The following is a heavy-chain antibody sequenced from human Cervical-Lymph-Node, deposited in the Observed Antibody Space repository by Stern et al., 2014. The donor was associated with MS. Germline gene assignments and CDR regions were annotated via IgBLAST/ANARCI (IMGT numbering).Heavy chain of an antibody. J-gene: IGHJ3*02. V-gene: IGHV1-2*06. CDR3: VRDGRYSYYSSVRMGLAFDI. CDR2: ISTGNGGA. CDR1: EYTFTGYF. Sequence: VKLVQSGAEVKKPGASVRVSCKASEYTFTGYFLHWVRQAPGQGLEWRGRISTGNGGANYARNFHGRVTMTRDTSISTAYLELTRLTSNDTAVYYCVRDGRYSYYSSVRMGLAFDIWGQGTMVTVSS. D-gene: IGHD3-22*01.